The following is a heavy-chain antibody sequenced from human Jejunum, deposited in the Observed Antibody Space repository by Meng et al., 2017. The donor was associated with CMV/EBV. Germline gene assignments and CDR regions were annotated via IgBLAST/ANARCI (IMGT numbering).Heavy chain of an antibody. V-gene: IGHV1-2*02. CDR2: INPDSGGT. J-gene: IGHJ6*02. CDR3: ARDLRFLGRCFGMDV. Sequence: YTFTGHYMNWVRQADGQGLEWMGWINPDSGGTNYAQKFLGRVTMTSDTSISTAYMELSSLRSDDTAVYYCARDLRFLGRCFGMDVWGQGTTVTVSS. D-gene: IGHD3-3*01. CDR1: YTFTGHY.